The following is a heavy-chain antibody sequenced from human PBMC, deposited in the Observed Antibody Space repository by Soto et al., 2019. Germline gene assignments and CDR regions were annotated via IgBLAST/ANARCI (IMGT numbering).Heavy chain of an antibody. J-gene: IGHJ4*01. CDR2: IKWDASEK. V-gene: IGHV3-7*01. D-gene: IGHD3-10*01. CDR3: ALDSGYGCRASVNHYLDY. Sequence: GGSLRLSCAASGFTFGSYWMSWVRQAPGKGPEWLATIKWDASEKKYVDSVKGRFTTSRDNAKNALYLQMDSLRAEDTAVYDCALDSGYGCRASVNHYLDYWGQGSLVTVSS. CDR1: GFTFGSYW.